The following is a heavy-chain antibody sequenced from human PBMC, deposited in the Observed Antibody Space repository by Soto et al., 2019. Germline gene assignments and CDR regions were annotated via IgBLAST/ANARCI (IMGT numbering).Heavy chain of an antibody. D-gene: IGHD4-4*01. J-gene: IGHJ4*02. Sequence: EVQLVESGGVVVQPGGSLRLSCAASGFTFDDYTMHWVPQAPGKGLEWVSLISWDGGSTYYADSVKGRFTISRDNSKNSLYLQMNSLRTEDTALYYCAKDMKVTTGVDYWGQGTLVTVSS. CDR1: GFTFDDYT. V-gene: IGHV3-43*01. CDR2: ISWDGGST. CDR3: AKDMKVTTGVDY.